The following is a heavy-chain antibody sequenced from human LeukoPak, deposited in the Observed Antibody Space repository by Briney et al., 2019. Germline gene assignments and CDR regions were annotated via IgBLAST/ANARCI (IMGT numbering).Heavy chain of an antibody. V-gene: IGHV4-59*08. CDR1: GGSISSYY. CDR2: IYYSGST. D-gene: IGHD3-3*01. J-gene: IGHJ4*02. CDR3: ARRRDVKLRFLEWSYFDY. Sequence: SETLSLTCTVSGGSISSYYWSWIRQPPGKGLEWIGYIYYSGSTNYNPSLKSRVTKSVDTSKNQFSLKLSSVTAADTAVYYCARRRDVKLRFLEWSYFDYWGQGTLVTVSS.